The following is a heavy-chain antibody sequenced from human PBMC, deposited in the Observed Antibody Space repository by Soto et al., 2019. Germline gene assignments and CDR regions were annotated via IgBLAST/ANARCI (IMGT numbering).Heavy chain of an antibody. CDR3: ASQIEVSGRPQGLAY. V-gene: IGHV5-51*01. D-gene: IGHD6-19*01. Sequence: GESLKISCKGSGYNFTNFWIGWVRQMPGKGLEWMGIIYPADSTTRYSPSFQGQVIISADKSISTAYLQWSSLKASDTAIYYYASQIEVSGRPQGLAYWGQGTLVTVSS. CDR1: GYNFTNFW. J-gene: IGHJ4*02. CDR2: IYPADSTT.